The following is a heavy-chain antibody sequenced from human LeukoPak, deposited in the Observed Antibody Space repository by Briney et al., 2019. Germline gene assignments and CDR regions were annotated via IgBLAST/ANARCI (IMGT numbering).Heavy chain of an antibody. Sequence: VISYDGSNKYYADSVKGRFTISRDNSKNTLYLQMNSLRAEDTAVYYCARSELRGDYFDYWGQGTLVTVSS. CDR3: ARSELRGDYFDY. J-gene: IGHJ4*02. D-gene: IGHD1-7*01. V-gene: IGHV3-30-3*01. CDR2: ISYDGSNK.